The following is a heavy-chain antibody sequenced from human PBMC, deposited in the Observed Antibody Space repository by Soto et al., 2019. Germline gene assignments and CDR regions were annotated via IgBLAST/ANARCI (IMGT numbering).Heavy chain of an antibody. D-gene: IGHD4-17*01. V-gene: IGHV4-59*12. J-gene: IGHJ5*02. CDR2: IYYSGST. CDR3: ARAASRGLDYGETNWFAP. CDR1: GGSISSYY. Sequence: SETLSLTCTVSGGSISSYYWSWIRQPPGKGLEWIGYIYYSGSTNYNPSLKSRVTISVDTSKNQFSLKLSSVTAAATAVYYCARAASRGLDYGETNWFAPWGQGTLVTVSS.